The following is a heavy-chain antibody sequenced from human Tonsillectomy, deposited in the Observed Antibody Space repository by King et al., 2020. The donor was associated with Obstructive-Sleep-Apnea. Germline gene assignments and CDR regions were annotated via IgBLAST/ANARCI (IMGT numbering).Heavy chain of an antibody. CDR1: GFTFSSYA. CDR3: AKDVYGDYSFDY. J-gene: IGHJ4*02. V-gene: IGHV3-23*04. Sequence: VQLVESGGGLVQPGGSLRLSCAASGFTFSSYAMSWVRQAPGKGLEWVSGISASGGSTKYADSVKGRFTISRDNSKKTLYLQMNSLRAEATAVYYCAKDVYGDYSFDYWGQGTLVTVSS. D-gene: IGHD4-17*01. CDR2: ISASGGST.